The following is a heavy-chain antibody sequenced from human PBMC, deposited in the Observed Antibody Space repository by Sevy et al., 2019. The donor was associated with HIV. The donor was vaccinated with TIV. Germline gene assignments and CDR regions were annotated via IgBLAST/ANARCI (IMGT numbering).Heavy chain of an antibody. V-gene: IGHV3-30*02. CDR2: LWSHGRRE. Sequence: GGSLRLSCAASGFTFDMYAMHWVRQSPGKGLECMAGLWSHGRREYYADFAKGRFTVSRDNSKNTVYLHMDSLRTDDTAVYYCAKEDDAFDVWGQGTMVTVSS. J-gene: IGHJ3*01. CDR3: AKEDDAFDV. CDR1: GFTFDMYA.